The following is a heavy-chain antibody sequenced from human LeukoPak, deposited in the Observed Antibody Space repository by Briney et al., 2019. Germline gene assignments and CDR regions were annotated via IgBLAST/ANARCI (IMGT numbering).Heavy chain of an antibody. Sequence: GESLKISCKGSGYSFTSYWIGWVRQLPGKGLEWMGIIYPGDSDTRYSPSFQGQVTISVDKSLTTAYLQWTSLKASDTGVYYCARHLNTLNTGSFDSWGQGTLVTVSS. CDR1: GYSFTSYW. D-gene: IGHD1-14*01. V-gene: IGHV5-51*01. J-gene: IGHJ4*02. CDR3: ARHLNTLNTGSFDS. CDR2: IYPGDSDT.